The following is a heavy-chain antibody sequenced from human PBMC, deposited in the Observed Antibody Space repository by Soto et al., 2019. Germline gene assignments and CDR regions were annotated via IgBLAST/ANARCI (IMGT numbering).Heavy chain of an antibody. V-gene: IGHV4-39*01. J-gene: IGHJ5*02. D-gene: IGHD6-13*01. CDR1: GGSISSSSFH. Sequence: QLQLQESGPGLVKPSETLSLTCTVSGGSISSSSFHWGWIRQPPGKGLEWIGSIYYSGSTYYSPSPKSRVTISVDTSKNQFSLRLSSVTAADTAVYYCARRERAAGSDWWFDPWGQGTLVTVSS. CDR3: ARRERAAGSDWWFDP. CDR2: IYYSGST.